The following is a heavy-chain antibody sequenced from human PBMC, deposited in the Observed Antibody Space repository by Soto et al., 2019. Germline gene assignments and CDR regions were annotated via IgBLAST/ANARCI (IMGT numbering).Heavy chain of an antibody. CDR3: PRHNITHERGFDY. CDR2: IDPSDSHT. D-gene: IGHD3-10*01. V-gene: IGHV5-10-1*01. CDR1: GYSFTSYW. J-gene: IGHJ4*02. Sequence: PGESLKISCQGSGYSFTSYWISWVRQMPGKGLEWMGRIDPSDSHTNYSPSFQGHVTISADKPISTAYLQWSSLKASDTAMYYCPRHNITHERGFDYWGQGALVTASS.